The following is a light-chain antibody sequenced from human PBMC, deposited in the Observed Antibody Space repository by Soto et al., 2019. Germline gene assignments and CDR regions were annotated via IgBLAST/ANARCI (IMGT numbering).Light chain of an antibody. CDR1: QNISNY. CDR3: QQYDSLPLT. J-gene: IGKJ4*01. V-gene: IGKV1-33*01. CDR2: DAS. Sequence: DIQMTQSPSSLSASVGDRVTITCQASQNISNYLNWYQQKPGKAPKLLIYDASNLERGVPSRFSGSGSGTDFTFTISSLQPEDFATYYCQQYDSLPLTFGGGTKVEIK.